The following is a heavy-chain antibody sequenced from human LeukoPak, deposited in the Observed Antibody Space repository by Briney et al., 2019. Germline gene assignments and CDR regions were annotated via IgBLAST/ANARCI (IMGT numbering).Heavy chain of an antibody. CDR2: IYYSGIT. CDR3: ARGIAAAGTIDY. V-gene: IGHV4-31*03. J-gene: IGHJ4*02. D-gene: IGHD6-13*01. CDR1: CGSISSGGYY. Sequence: SETLSLACTVACGSISSGGYYWSWLRQQPGKGLEWIGYIYYSGITYYNPSLKSRVTLSVDTSKNQFSLKLSSVTAADTAVYYCARGIAAAGTIDYWGQGTLVTVSS.